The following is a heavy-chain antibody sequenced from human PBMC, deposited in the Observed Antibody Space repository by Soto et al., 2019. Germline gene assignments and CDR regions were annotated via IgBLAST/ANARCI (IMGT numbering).Heavy chain of an antibody. CDR3: AKVSAYYYDVSGISFFDY. CDR1: GFTFSSYA. D-gene: IGHD3-22*01. Sequence: PGGSLRLSCAASGFTFSSYAMSWVRQAPGKGLEWVSGISGSGGTTYYADSVKGRFTVSRDNSKNTLYLQMNSLRAEDTAVYYCAKVSAYYYDVSGISFFDYGGHGTLVT. J-gene: IGHJ4*01. CDR2: ISGSGGTT. V-gene: IGHV3-23*01.